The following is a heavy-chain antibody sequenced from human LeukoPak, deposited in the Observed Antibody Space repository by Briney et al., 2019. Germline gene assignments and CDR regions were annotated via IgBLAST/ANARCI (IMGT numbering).Heavy chain of an antibody. D-gene: IGHD4-11*01. V-gene: IGHV4-59*01. CDR3: ARESPVTHDSYYYAMDV. CDR2: IYYSGST. J-gene: IGHJ6*02. CDR1: GGSISSYY. Sequence: PSETLSLTCTVSGGSISSYYWSWIRQPPGKGLEWIGYIYYSGSTYYNPSLKSRVTISVDTSKNQFSLRLNSVTAADTAVYHCARESPVTHDSYYYAMDVWGQGTTVTVSS.